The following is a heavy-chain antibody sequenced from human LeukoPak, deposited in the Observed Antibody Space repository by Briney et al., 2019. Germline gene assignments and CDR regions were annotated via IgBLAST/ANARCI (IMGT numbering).Heavy chain of an antibody. Sequence: PGGSLRLSCAASGFTFSSYAMSWVRQAPGKGLEWVSAISGSGGSTYYADSVKGRFTISRDNSKNTLFLQMNSLRAEDTAVYYCAKDPPSLDYYDSSGYLDYWGQGTLVTVSS. CDR3: AKDPPSLDYYDSSGYLDY. CDR1: GFTFSSYA. CDR2: ISGSGGST. D-gene: IGHD3-22*01. V-gene: IGHV3-23*01. J-gene: IGHJ4*02.